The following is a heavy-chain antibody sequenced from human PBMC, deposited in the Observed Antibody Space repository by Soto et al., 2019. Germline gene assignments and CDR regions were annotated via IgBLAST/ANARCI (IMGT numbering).Heavy chain of an antibody. J-gene: IGHJ6*02. CDR2: INPNSGGT. CDR1: GYTFTGYY. Sequence: GASVKVSCKASGYTFTGYYMHWVRQAPGQGLEWMGWINPNSGGTNYAQKFQGRVTMTRDTSISTAYMELSRLRSDDTAVYYCARDLAVVVPAAYYYYGMDVWGQGTTVTVSS. CDR3: ARDLAVVVPAAYYYYGMDV. V-gene: IGHV1-2*02. D-gene: IGHD2-2*01.